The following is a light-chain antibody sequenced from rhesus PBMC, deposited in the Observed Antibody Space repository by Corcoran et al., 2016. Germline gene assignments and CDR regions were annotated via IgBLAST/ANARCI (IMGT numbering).Light chain of an antibody. CDR2: GAS. V-gene: IGKV3-10*01. CDR3: YQHSSGYS. J-gene: IGKJ2*01. CDR1: QSVSSY. Sequence: QVILTQSPATLSLSPGERATLSCRASQSVSSYLAWYQQKPGQAPRLLIYGASRRATGIPDRFSGSGSGTDFTLTISSLEPEDVGVYPCYQHSSGYSFGQGTKVEIK.